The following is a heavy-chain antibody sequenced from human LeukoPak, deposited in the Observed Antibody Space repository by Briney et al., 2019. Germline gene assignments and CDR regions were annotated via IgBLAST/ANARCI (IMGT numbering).Heavy chain of an antibody. CDR1: GGSISSGGYS. CDR3: ARDPRFAVAGYDY. V-gene: IGHV4-61*09. D-gene: IGHD6-19*01. Sequence: SETLSLTCTVSGGSISSGGYSWSWIRQPAGKGLEWIGHIHTSGSTNYNPSLKSRVTISVDTSKNQFSLELYSVTAADTAVYYCARDPRFAVAGYDYWGRGTLVTVSS. J-gene: IGHJ4*02. CDR2: IHTSGST.